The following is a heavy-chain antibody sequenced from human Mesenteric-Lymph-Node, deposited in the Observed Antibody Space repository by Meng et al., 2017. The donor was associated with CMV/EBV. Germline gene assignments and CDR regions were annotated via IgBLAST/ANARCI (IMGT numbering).Heavy chain of an antibody. CDR2: INPDSGGT. Sequence: KVSCKASGYTFPGYSMHWVRQAPGQGLEWMGRINPDSGGTNYAQKFQGRVTMTRDTSISTAYMELSRLRSDDTAVYYCARETSSSLHWGQGTLVTVSS. D-gene: IGHD6-13*01. CDR3: ARETSSSLH. J-gene: IGHJ4*02. CDR1: GYTFPGYS. V-gene: IGHV1-2*06.